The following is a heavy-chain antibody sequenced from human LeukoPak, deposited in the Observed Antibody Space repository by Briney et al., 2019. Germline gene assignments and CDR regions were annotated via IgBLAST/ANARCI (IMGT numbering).Heavy chain of an antibody. D-gene: IGHD2-2*01. V-gene: IGHV3-30*18. Sequence: PGGSLRLSCAASGFTFSSYGMHWVRQAPGKGLEWVAVISYDGSNKYYADSVKGRFTISRDNSKNTLYLQMNSLRAEDTAVYYCAKEVIVVVPAAIYYFDYWGQGTLVTVSS. J-gene: IGHJ4*02. CDR2: ISYDGSNK. CDR1: GFTFSSYG. CDR3: AKEVIVVVPAAIYYFDY.